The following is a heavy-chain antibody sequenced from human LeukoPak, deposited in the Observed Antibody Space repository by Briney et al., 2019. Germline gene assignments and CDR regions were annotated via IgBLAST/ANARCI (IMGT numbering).Heavy chain of an antibody. Sequence: LGESLKISCKGSGYSFTSYWISWVRQMPGKGLEWMGRIDPSDSYTNYSPSFQGHVTISADKSISTAYLQWTSLKASDTAMYFCARQWGGSGQDYDYWGQGTLVTVSS. J-gene: IGHJ4*02. V-gene: IGHV5-10-1*01. CDR3: ARQWGGSGQDYDY. CDR2: IDPSDSYT. D-gene: IGHD6-19*01. CDR1: GYSFTSYW.